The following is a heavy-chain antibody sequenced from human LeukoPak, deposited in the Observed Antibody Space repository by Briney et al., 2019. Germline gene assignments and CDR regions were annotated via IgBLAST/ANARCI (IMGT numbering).Heavy chain of an antibody. CDR3: ARGSVVAANFDF. J-gene: IGHJ4*02. D-gene: IGHD2-15*01. CDR2: ITISGSST. CDR1: GFTFSDYW. Sequence: PGGSLRLSCVASGFTFSDYWMSWVRQAPGKGLEWVSSITISGSSTYNADSVKGRFTISRDNAKNSLYLQMNSLRAEDTAVYYCARGSVVAANFDFWGQGTLVTVSS. V-gene: IGHV3-11*01.